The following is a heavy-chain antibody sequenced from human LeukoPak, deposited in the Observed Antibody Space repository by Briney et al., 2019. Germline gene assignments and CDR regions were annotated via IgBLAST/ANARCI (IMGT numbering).Heavy chain of an antibody. J-gene: IGHJ3*02. V-gene: IGHV4-39*07. D-gene: IGHD6-13*01. CDR1: GGSISSSSYY. Sequence: PSETLSLTCTVSGGSISSSSYYWGWIRQPPGKGLEWIGSIYYSGSTYYNPSLKSRVTISVDTSKNQFSLKLSSVTAADTAVYYCARGAAAGYGGAFDIWGQGTMVTVSS. CDR2: IYYSGST. CDR3: ARGAAAGYGGAFDI.